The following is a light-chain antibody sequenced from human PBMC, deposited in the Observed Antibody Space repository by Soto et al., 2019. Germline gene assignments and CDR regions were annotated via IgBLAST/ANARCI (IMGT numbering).Light chain of an antibody. CDR3: QQRSDSIT. Sequence: EIVLTQSPYTLSFSPWERSTLSFWASHSVTTHLAWFQQRPGQTPRLLIYDASTRAPGIPARFSGRGSGADFTLTISSLEPEDFAVYYCQQRSDSITIGQGTRLEIK. CDR2: DAS. V-gene: IGKV3-11*01. J-gene: IGKJ5*01. CDR1: HSVTTH.